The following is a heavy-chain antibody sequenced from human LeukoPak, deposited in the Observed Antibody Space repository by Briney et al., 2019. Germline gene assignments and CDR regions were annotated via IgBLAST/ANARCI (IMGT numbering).Heavy chain of an antibody. D-gene: IGHD3-10*01. CDR1: GFTFSSYS. CDR3: ARDYGYAFDI. Sequence: PGGSLRLSCAASGFTFSSYSMNWVRQAPGEGLEWVSYIRSSPSAISYVDSVRGRFTISRDDAKNSLYLQMNSLRDEDTAVYYCARDYGYAFDIWGQGTMVTVSS. J-gene: IGHJ3*02. CDR2: IRSSPSAI. V-gene: IGHV3-48*02.